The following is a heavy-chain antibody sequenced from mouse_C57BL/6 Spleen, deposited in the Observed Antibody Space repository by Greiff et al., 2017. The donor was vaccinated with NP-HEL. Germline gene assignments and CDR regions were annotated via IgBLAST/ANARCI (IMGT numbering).Heavy chain of an antibody. CDR1: GYSFTSYY. Sequence: VQLMESGPELVKPGASVKISCKASGYSFTSYYIHWVKQRPGQGLEWIGWIYPGSGNTKYNEKFKGKATLTADTSYSTAYMQLSSLTSEDSAVSYCARDSNYLDYWGQGTTLTVSS. CDR3: ARDSNYLDY. J-gene: IGHJ2*01. D-gene: IGHD2-5*01. V-gene: IGHV1-66*01. CDR2: IYPGSGNT.